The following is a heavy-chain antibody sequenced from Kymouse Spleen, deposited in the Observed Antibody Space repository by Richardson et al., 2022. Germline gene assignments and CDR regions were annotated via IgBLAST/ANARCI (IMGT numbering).Heavy chain of an antibody. CDR1: GFTFSSYA. V-gene: IGHV3-23*04. Sequence: EVQLVESGGGLVQPGGSLRLSCAASGFTFSSYAMSWVRQAPGKGLEWVSAISGSGGSTYYADSVKGRFTISRDNSKNTLYLQMNSLRAEDTAVYYCAKDRYYGSGSYPYGMDVWGQGTTVTVSS. CDR2: ISGSGGST. D-gene: IGHD3-10*01. CDR3: AKDRYYGSGSYPYGMDV. J-gene: IGHJ6*02.